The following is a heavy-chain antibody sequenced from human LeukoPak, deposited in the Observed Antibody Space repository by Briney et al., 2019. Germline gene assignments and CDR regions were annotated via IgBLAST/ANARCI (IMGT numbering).Heavy chain of an antibody. Sequence: SETLSLTCTVSGGSISSSSYYWGWIRQPPGKGLEWIGSIYYSGSTYYNPSLKSRVTISVDTSKNQFSLKLSSVTAADTAVYYCARDSYYDILTGYRTPFDPWGQGTLVTVSS. D-gene: IGHD3-9*01. J-gene: IGHJ5*02. CDR3: ARDSYYDILTGYRTPFDP. CDR1: GGSISSSSYY. V-gene: IGHV4-39*07. CDR2: IYYSGST.